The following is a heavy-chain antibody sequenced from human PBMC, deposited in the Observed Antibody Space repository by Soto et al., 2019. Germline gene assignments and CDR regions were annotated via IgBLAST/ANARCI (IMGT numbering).Heavy chain of an antibody. CDR1: GFTFSSYG. Sequence: QPGGSLRLSCAASGFTFSSYGMHWVRQAPGKGLEWVAVIWYDGSNKYYADSVKGRFTISRDNSKNTLYLQMNSLRAEDTAVYYCARGPYQLLSAALWYWGQGTLVTVSS. CDR3: ARGPYQLLSAALWY. J-gene: IGHJ4*02. V-gene: IGHV3-33*01. CDR2: IWYDGSNK. D-gene: IGHD2-2*01.